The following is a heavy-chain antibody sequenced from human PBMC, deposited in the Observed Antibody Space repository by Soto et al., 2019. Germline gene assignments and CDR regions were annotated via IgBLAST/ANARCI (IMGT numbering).Heavy chain of an antibody. J-gene: IGHJ4*02. CDR1: GFPLTNEN. CDR3: ARDPPLSMIVVVGVDDF. V-gene: IGHV3-21*06. CDR2: ISSRSTFI. Sequence: GGSLSLSCPVLGFPLTNENMNWVRQAPGKGLEWVSSISSRSTFIDYADSVKGRFTISRDNDKGLVYLQMNSLRAEDTAVYYCARDPPLSMIVVVGVDDFWGQGTLVTVSS. D-gene: IGHD3-22*01.